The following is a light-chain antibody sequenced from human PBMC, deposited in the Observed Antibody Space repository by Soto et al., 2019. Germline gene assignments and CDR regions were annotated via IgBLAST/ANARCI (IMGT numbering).Light chain of an antibody. V-gene: IGLV1-40*01. CDR3: QSYDSSLSGVV. J-gene: IGLJ2*01. CDR1: SSNIGAGYD. Sequence: QYVLTQPPSVSGAPGQRVTISCTGSSSNIGAGYDVHWYRQLPRTAPKLLIYGNSNRPSGVPDRFSGSKSGTSASLAITGLQAKDEADYYCQSYDSSLSGVVFGGGTKLTVL. CDR2: GNS.